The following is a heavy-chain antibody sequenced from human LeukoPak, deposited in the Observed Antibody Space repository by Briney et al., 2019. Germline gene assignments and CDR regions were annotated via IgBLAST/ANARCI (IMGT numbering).Heavy chain of an antibody. Sequence: GGSLRLSCTASGLTFSAYGMNWVRQAPGKGLEWVSVIYSGGSTYYADSVQGRFTISRDNSKNTLYLQMNSLRAEDTAVYYCARERAAAGPVLYGMDVWGQGTTVTVSS. CDR2: IYSGGST. CDR1: GLTFSAYG. D-gene: IGHD6-13*01. V-gene: IGHV3-53*01. CDR3: ARERAAAGPVLYGMDV. J-gene: IGHJ6*02.